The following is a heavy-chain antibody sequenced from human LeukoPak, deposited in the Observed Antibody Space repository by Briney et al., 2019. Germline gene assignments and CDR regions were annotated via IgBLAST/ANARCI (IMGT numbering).Heavy chain of an antibody. CDR2: ISSSSSTI. J-gene: IGHJ4*02. D-gene: IGHD6-19*01. CDR3: ASRGSIAVANFIDY. Sequence: GGSLRLSCAASGITFSSHAMTWVRQAPGKGLEWVSYISSSSSTIYYADSVKGRFTISRDNAKNSLYLQMNSLRDEDTAVYYCASRGSIAVANFIDYWGQGTLVTVSS. V-gene: IGHV3-48*02. CDR1: GITFSSHA.